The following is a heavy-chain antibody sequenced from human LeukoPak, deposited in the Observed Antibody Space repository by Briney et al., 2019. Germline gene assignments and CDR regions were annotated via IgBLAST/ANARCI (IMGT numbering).Heavy chain of an antibody. CDR1: GFTFSTYT. Sequence: GRSLRLSCAVSGFTFSTYTMHWVRQAPGKGLEWVGVIAYDGSYKYYADSVRGRFTFSRDNSKKTLYLQMSSLRGEDTAVYYCARGHLPYTSACLCDSWGQGTLVTVSS. D-gene: IGHD6-25*01. CDR3: ARGHLPYTSACLCDS. J-gene: IGHJ4*02. V-gene: IGHV3-30*04. CDR2: IAYDGSYK.